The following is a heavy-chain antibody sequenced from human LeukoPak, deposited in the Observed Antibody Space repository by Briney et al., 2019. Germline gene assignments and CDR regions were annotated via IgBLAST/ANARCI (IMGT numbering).Heavy chain of an antibody. Sequence: GGSLRLSFAASGFTFSSYWMSWVRQAPGKGLEWVANMKQDGSEKYYVDSVKGRFTISRDNAKNSLYLQMNSLRAEDTAVYYCARNPADYYDSSGSFDYWGQGTLVTVSS. CDR1: GFTFSSYW. CDR2: MKQDGSEK. D-gene: IGHD3-22*01. J-gene: IGHJ4*02. CDR3: ARNPADYYDSSGSFDY. V-gene: IGHV3-7*01.